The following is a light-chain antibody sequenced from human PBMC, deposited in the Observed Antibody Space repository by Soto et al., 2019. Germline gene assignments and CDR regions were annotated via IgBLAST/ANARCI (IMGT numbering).Light chain of an antibody. J-gene: IGLJ1*01. V-gene: IGLV2-14*02. CDR1: SSDVGGYDL. CDR2: EAT. CDR3: SSYTSSSLYV. Sequence: QSALTQPASVSGSPGQSITISCTGTSSDVGGYDLVSWYQHHPGKVPKLIIYEATKWPSGVSHRFSGSKSGSTASLTISGLQAEDEADYYCSSYTSSSLYVFGTGTKLTVL.